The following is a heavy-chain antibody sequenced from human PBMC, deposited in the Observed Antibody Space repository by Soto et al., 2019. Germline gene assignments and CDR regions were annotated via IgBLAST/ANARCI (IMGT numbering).Heavy chain of an antibody. CDR3: ARGRGDFDA. CDR1: GASLSDNY. V-gene: IGHV4-34*01. D-gene: IGHD2-21*02. CDR2: INHSVNT. J-gene: IGHJ5*02. Sequence: PSETLSLTCAVYGASLSDNYCNWLRQPPGKGLEWIGEINHSVNTNYNPSLRSRVTISIDTSKNQLSLNLRSVSAADTAVYYCARGRGDFDAWGQVTRVAVSS.